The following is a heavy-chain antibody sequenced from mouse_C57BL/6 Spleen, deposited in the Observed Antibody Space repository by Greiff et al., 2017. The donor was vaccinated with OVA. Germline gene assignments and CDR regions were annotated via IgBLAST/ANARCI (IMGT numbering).Heavy chain of an antibody. J-gene: IGHJ2*01. CDR3: ARGDSFDY. CDR1: GYTFTGYW. D-gene: IGHD2-12*01. Sequence: QVQLQQPGAELVRPGTSVKLSCKASGYTFTGYWMHWVKQRPGQGLEWIGVIDPSDSYTNYNQKFKGKATLTVDTSSSTAYMQLSSLTSEDSAVYYCARGDSFDYWGQGTTLTVSS. CDR2: IDPSDSYT. V-gene: IGHV1-59*01.